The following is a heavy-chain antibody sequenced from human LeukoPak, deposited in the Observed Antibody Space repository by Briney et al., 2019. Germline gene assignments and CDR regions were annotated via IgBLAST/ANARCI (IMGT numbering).Heavy chain of an antibody. CDR3: ARGSRYYGSGSYYRWFDP. J-gene: IGHJ5*02. V-gene: IGHV4-34*01. D-gene: IGHD3-10*01. CDR2: INHSGST. CDR1: GGSFSGYY. Sequence: TASETLSLTCAGYGGSFSGYYWSWIRQPPGKGLEWIGEINHSGSTNYNRSLKSRVTISVDTSKNQFSLKLSSVTAADTAVYYCARGSRYYGSGSYYRWFDPWGQGTLVTVSS.